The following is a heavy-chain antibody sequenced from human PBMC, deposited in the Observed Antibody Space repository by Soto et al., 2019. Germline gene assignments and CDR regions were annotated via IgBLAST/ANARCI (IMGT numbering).Heavy chain of an antibody. CDR1: GFSFSDYT. Sequence: VHLVESGGGLVKPGGSLRLTCAGSGFSFSDYTMNWVRQAPGKRLEWVSSISRGSDYIFYADTVKGRFTISRDNARNSLYLQMGILRAEDTAVYYCAKDSGCVNNACAYDPWGQGTLVSVSS. CDR3: AKDSGCVNNACAYDP. D-gene: IGHD1-20*01. CDR2: ISRGSDYI. V-gene: IGHV3-21*01. J-gene: IGHJ5*02.